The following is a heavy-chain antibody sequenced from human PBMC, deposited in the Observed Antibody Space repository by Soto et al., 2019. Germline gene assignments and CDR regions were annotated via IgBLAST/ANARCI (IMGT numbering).Heavy chain of an antibody. CDR3: AKTRMPHYYYYYGMVV. D-gene: IGHD2-2*01. CDR2: ISNSGGST. Sequence: PGGSLRLSCAASGFTFNNFSVSWVRQAPGKGLEWVSSISNSGGSTYDADSVKGRFTISRDNSKNTLYLQMNSLRAEDTAVYYCAKTRMPHYYYYYGMVVWGQGTAVTVSS. V-gene: IGHV3-23*01. CDR1: GFTFNNFS. J-gene: IGHJ6*02.